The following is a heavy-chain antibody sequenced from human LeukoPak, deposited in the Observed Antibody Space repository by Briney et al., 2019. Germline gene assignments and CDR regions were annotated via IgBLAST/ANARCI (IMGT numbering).Heavy chain of an antibody. J-gene: IGHJ6*04. D-gene: IGHD3-10*02. CDR1: GFTFSSYS. CDR2: ISSSGSTI. CDR3: AELGITMIGGV. V-gene: IGHV3-48*04. Sequence: GGSLRLSCAASGFTFSSYSMNWVRQAPGKGLEWVSSISSSGSTIYYADSVKGRFTISRDNAKNTLYLQMNSLRAEDTAVYYCAELGITMIGGVWGKGTTVTISS.